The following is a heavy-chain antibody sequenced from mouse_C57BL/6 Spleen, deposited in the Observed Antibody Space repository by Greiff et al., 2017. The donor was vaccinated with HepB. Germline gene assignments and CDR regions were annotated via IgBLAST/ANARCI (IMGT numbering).Heavy chain of an antibody. CDR1: GYAFSSHW. D-gene: IGHD2-4*01. CDR2: IYPGDGDT. V-gene: IGHV1-80*01. Sequence: VQLQQSGAELVKPGASVKISCKASGYAFSSHWMNWVKQRPGKGLEWIGQIYPGDGDTNYNGKFKGKATLTADKSSSTAYMQLSSLTSEDSAVYFCARHDYYWYFDVWGTGTTVTVSS. CDR3: ARHDYYWYFDV. J-gene: IGHJ1*03.